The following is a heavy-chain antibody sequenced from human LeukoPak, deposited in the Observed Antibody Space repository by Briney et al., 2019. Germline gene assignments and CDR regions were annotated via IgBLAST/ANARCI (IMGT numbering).Heavy chain of an antibody. CDR3: ARDRAYGSGSYRYYYYYMDV. Sequence: SETLSLTCAVYGGSFSGYYWSLIRQPPGKGPEWIGEINHSGSTNYNPSLKSRVTISVDTSKNQFSLKLSSVTAAATAVYYCARDRAYGSGSYRYYYYYMDVWGKGTTVTVSS. J-gene: IGHJ6*03. V-gene: IGHV4-34*01. CDR2: INHSGST. CDR1: GGSFSGYY. D-gene: IGHD3-10*01.